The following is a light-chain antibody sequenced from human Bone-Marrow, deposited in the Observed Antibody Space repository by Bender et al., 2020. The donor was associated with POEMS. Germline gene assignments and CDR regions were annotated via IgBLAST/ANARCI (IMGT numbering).Light chain of an antibody. CDR2: SNY. CDR1: DSNFGGNN. CDR3: CSFGGVGV. V-gene: IGLV1-44*01. Sequence: QSVLTQPPSASGTPGQSVIISCSGTDSNFGGNNVNWYQHLPGSAPRLVVYSNYQRPSGVPDRLSGSKSGNTASLTISGLQTEDEAEYYCCSFGGVGVFGSGTTVTVL. J-gene: IGLJ1*01.